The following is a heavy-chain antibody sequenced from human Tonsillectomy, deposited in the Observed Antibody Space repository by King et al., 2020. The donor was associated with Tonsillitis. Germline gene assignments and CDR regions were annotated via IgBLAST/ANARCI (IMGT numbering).Heavy chain of an antibody. CDR2: IREDGNLE. Sequence: VQLVESGGGLVQPGGSLRLSCSAFGVTLTNYWMNWVRRAPGKGLEWVANIREDGNLEYYMDSVEGRFTISRDNARNSVYLQMNSLRAGDTAVYYCARDTNYFDGNLYYDVFDLWGQGTMVTVSS. CDR3: ARDTNYFDGNLYYDVFDL. D-gene: IGHD3-22*01. V-gene: IGHV3-7*03. J-gene: IGHJ3*01. CDR1: GVTLTNYW.